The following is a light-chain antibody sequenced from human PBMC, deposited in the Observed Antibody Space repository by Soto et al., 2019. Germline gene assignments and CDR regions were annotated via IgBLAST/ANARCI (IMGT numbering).Light chain of an antibody. J-gene: IGKJ1*01. V-gene: IGKV3-20*01. CDR2: GVS. CDR3: QQYGGSPRA. Sequence: EIVLTQSPGTLSLSPGERATLSCRASQSLGSSYLAWYQQKPGQAPRLLIYGVSSRATGIPDRFSGSGSGTDFTLPITRLEPEDFAMYYCQQYGGSPRAFGQGTEVEIK. CDR1: QSLGSSY.